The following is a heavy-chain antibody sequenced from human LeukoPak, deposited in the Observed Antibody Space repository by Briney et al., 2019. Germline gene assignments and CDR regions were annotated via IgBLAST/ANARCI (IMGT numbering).Heavy chain of an antibody. D-gene: IGHD1-14*01. CDR2: IAYDGSRA. Sequence: GGSLRLSCAGSGFTFGGYGMHWFRQTPGKGLEWVAVIAYDGSRAFFADSVKGRFTISRDNSKNTMSVQMDDLRAEDTAVYYCTRYNNDHFDYWGQGTLVTVSS. CDR1: GFTFGGYG. V-gene: IGHV3-33*01. CDR3: TRYNNDHFDY. J-gene: IGHJ4*02.